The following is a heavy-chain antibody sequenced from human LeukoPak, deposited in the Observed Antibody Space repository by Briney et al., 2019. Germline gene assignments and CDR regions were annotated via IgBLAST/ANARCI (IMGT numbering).Heavy chain of an antibody. J-gene: IGHJ6*03. V-gene: IGHV3-30*04. D-gene: IGHD2-21*02. CDR3: ARVMCGGDCYLYYYMDV. Sequence: GGSLRLSCAASGFTFSSYALHWVRQAPGKGLEWVAVISYDGSNKYYADSVKGRFTISRDNSKSTLYLQMNSLRAEDTAVYYCARVMCGGDCYLYYYMDVWGKGTTVTVSS. CDR2: ISYDGSNK. CDR1: GFTFSSYA.